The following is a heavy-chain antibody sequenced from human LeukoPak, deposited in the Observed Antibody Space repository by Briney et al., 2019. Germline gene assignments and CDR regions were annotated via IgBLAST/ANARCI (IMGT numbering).Heavy chain of an antibody. CDR1: GGTFSSYA. CDR3: ARRIAAGDNWFDP. CDR2: IIPIFGTA. V-gene: IGHV1-69*13. D-gene: IGHD6-13*01. Sequence: GASVKVSCTASGGTFSSYAISWVRQAPGQGLEWMGGIIPIFGTANYAQKFQGRVTITADESTSAAYMELSSLRSEDTAVYYCARRIAAGDNWFDPWGQGTLVTVSS. J-gene: IGHJ5*02.